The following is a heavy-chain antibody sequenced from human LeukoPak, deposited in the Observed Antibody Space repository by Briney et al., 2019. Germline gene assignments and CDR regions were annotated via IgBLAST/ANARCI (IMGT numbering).Heavy chain of an antibody. J-gene: IGHJ3*02. CDR2: INYSGST. D-gene: IGHD6-13*01. V-gene: IGHV4-59*08. Sequence: SETLSLTCTISGASISSFYWSWIRQPPGKGLEWIGCINYSGSTNYNPSLKSRVTISVDTSKNQFSLKLSSVTAADTAVYYCARLTPEAASDAFDIWGQGTMVTVSS. CDR3: ARLTPEAASDAFDI. CDR1: GASISSFY.